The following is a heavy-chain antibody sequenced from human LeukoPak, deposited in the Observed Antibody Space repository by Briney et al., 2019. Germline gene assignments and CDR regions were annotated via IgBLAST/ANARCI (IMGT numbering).Heavy chain of an antibody. D-gene: IGHD1-26*01. CDR3: GRSGIVTTAVPF. Sequence: QSGGSLRLSCAASGFSFSSYWMSWVRQAPGKGLEWVGNIKEDGSDKNYVDSVKGRFTISRDNAKNSLYLQMNTLRAEDTAVYYCGRSGIVTTAVPFWGQGTLVTVSS. J-gene: IGHJ4*02. CDR1: GFSFSSYW. CDR2: IKEDGSDK. V-gene: IGHV3-7*01.